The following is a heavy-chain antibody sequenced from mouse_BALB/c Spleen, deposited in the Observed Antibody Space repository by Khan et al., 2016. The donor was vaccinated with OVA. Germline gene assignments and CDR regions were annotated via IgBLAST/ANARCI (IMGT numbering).Heavy chain of an antibody. D-gene: IGHD2-2*01. J-gene: IGHJ3*01. CDR1: GYSFTSYY. Sequence: VQLQQSGPEVMKPGASVKISCKASGYSFTSYYIHWVMQSHGTSLEWIGYIDPFSGGTTYNQKFKDKATLTVDKSSSTAYIHLNNLTSEDSAVYYCTRHGYVAWFTYWGQGTLVTVSA. CDR2: IDPFSGGT. V-gene: IGHV1S135*01. CDR3: TRHGYVAWFTY.